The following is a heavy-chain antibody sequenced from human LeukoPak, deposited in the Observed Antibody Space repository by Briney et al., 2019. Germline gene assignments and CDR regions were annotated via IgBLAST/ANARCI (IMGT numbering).Heavy chain of an antibody. CDR3: AGGIAVAERRPGPDGRNAFDI. CDR1: GFTFSSYG. Sequence: GGSLRLSCAASGFTFSSYGMHWVRQAPGKGLEWVAVISYDGSNKYYADSVKGRFTISRDNSKNTLYLQMNSLRAEDTAVYYCAGGIAVAERRPGPDGRNAFDIWGQGTMVTVSS. CDR2: ISYDGSNK. D-gene: IGHD6-19*01. V-gene: IGHV3-30*03. J-gene: IGHJ3*02.